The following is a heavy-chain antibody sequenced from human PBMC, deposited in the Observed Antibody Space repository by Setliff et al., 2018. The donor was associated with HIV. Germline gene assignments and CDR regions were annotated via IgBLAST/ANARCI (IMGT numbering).Heavy chain of an antibody. CDR2: THYSGSS. CDR3: ARDVGLCGVDCWPYFYFDL. CDR1: GGSITRTPYY. D-gene: IGHD2-21*02. V-gene: IGHV4-39*07. Sequence: SETLSLTCTVSGGSITRTPYYWGWIRQPPGKGLEWIGSTHYSGSSYYSPSLKSRVTISLDTSKNQFSLKLSSMTAADTAVYYCARDVGLCGVDCWPYFYFDLWGRGNLVTVSS. J-gene: IGHJ2*01.